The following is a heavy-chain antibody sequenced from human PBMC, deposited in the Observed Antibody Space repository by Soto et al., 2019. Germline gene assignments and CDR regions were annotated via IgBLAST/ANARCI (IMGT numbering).Heavy chain of an antibody. V-gene: IGHV4-59*01. D-gene: IGHD3-10*01. CDR2: VYYDGST. CDR1: GDSINYYY. CDR3: VSYDRQSGRYSLEY. Sequence: SETLSLTCTVSGDSINYYYWSWIRQAPGKGLEWIGYVYYDGSTKYNPSLESRVTMSIDTSKNQFSLKLSSVIAADTAVYYCVSYDRQSGRYSLEYWGQGTRVTVSS. J-gene: IGHJ4*02.